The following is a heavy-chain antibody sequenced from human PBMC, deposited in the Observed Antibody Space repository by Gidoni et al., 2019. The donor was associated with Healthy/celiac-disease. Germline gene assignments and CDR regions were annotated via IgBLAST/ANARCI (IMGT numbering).Heavy chain of an antibody. D-gene: IGHD2-2*01. CDR3: ARDVVPAALSWFDP. Sequence: EVQLVESGGGLVQPGGSLRLSCAASGFTFSSYWMSWFRQAPGKGLEWVANIKQDGSEKYYVDSVKGRFTISRDNAKNSLYLQMNSLRAEDTAVYYCARDVVPAALSWFDPWGQGTLVTVSS. J-gene: IGHJ5*02. CDR1: GFTFSSYW. CDR2: IKQDGSEK. V-gene: IGHV3-7*01.